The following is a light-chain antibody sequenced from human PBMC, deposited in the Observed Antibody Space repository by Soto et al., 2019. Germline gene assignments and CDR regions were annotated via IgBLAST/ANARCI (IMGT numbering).Light chain of an antibody. J-gene: IGKJ4*01. Sequence: DIQMTQSPSSVSASVGDTVTISCRASQVISSWLAWYQQEPGKAPNLLIYKASTLQTGVPSRFSGSGSGTDFTLTITNLQPEDFATYYCHQASSFPLSFGGGTKVDIK. V-gene: IGKV1-12*01. CDR3: HQASSFPLS. CDR2: KAS. CDR1: QVISSW.